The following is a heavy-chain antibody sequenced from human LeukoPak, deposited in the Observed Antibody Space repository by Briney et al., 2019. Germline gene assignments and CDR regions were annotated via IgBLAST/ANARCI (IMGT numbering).Heavy chain of an antibody. CDR2: INHSGST. J-gene: IGHJ5*02. D-gene: IGHD3-10*01. CDR1: GGSFSGYY. Sequence: SETLSLTCAVHGGSFSGYYWSWIRQPPGKGLEWIGEINHSGSTNYNPSLKSRVTISVDTSKNQFSLKLSSVTAADTAVYYCARGVCASGSGATNWFDPWGQGTLVTVSS. CDR3: ARGVCASGSGATNWFDP. V-gene: IGHV4-34*01.